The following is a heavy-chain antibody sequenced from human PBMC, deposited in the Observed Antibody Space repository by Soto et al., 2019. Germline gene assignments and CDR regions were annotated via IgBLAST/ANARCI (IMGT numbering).Heavy chain of an antibody. V-gene: IGHV1-18*01. D-gene: IGHD1-26*01. J-gene: IGHJ4*02. Sequence: QVQLVQSGAELKKPGASVKVSCKASGYSFTSYAISWVRQAPGQGLEWMGWISGYNGNRNYAQKLQDRVTMTADTSTSTAYMELRSLRPDDTAVYYCARDPPKTAGASGGDYWGQGTLVTVSS. CDR2: ISGYNGNR. CDR3: ARDPPKTAGASGGDY. CDR1: GYSFTSYA.